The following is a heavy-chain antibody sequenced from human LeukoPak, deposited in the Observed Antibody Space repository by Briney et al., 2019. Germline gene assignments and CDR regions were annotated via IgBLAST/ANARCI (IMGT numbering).Heavy chain of an antibody. CDR3: VKGVGEGAFDI. Sequence: GSLRLSCAASGFTFSSYAMSWVRQAPGKGLEGVSAISGSGGITYYADSVKGRFTISRDNSKNTLYLQMNSLRAEDTAVYYCVKGVGEGAFDIWGQGTVVTVSS. V-gene: IGHV3-23*01. J-gene: IGHJ3*02. CDR2: ISGSGGIT. D-gene: IGHD3-10*01. CDR1: GFTFSSYA.